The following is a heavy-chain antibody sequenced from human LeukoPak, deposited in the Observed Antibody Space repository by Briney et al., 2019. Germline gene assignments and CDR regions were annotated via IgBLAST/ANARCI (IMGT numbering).Heavy chain of an antibody. V-gene: IGHV6-1*01. D-gene: IGHD4-11*01. CDR3: AGTTDYSSFLAF. Sequence: SQTLSLTCAVSGDSVSSSSAVWNWIRQSPSRGLEWLGRTYYRSKWHNEYAESVKSRISIASDTSKNQFSLQLNSVTPEDTAEYFCAGTTDYSSFLAFWGQGTLVTVSS. CDR1: GDSVSSSSAV. J-gene: IGHJ4*02. CDR2: TYYRSKWHN.